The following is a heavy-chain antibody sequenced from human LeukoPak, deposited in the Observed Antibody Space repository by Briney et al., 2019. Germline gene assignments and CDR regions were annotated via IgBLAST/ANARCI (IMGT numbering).Heavy chain of an antibody. V-gene: IGHV4-34*01. J-gene: IGHJ4*02. D-gene: IGHD4-17*01. Sequence: SETLSLTCAVYGGSFSGYYWSWIRQPPGKGLEWIGEINHSGSTNYNPSLKSRVTISVDTSKNQFSLKLSSVTAADTAVYYCAREGDDYEFDYWGQGTLVTVSS. CDR3: AREGDDYEFDY. CDR1: GGSFSGYY. CDR2: INHSGST.